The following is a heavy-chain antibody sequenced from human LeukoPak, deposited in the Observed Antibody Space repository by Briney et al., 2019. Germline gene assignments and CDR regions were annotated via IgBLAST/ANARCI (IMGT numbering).Heavy chain of an antibody. CDR1: GGSITSYY. J-gene: IGHJ6*03. V-gene: IGHV4-59*01. CDR3: ARGGGIFTYYYYMDV. Sequence: PSETLSLTCTVPGGSITSYYWSWIRQPPGNGLEWVGYIYYSGSTNYNPSLKSRVTISVDTAKNQFSLKLSSVTAADTAVYYCARGGGIFTYYYYMDVWGKGTTVTISS. D-gene: IGHD2-15*01. CDR2: IYYSGST.